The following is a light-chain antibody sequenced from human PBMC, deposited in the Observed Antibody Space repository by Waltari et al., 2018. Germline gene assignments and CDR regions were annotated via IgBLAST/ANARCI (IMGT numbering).Light chain of an antibody. CDR3: QHYNNWPPYT. V-gene: IGKV3-15*01. Sequence: EIVMTQSPATLSVSPGERATLSCRASQSINSNLAWYQQKPGQAPRLLIYGASTRATAIPARFSGRGYGTEFTLTISSLQSEDFAVYYCQHYNNWPPYTFGQGTKLEIK. CDR2: GAS. CDR1: QSINSN. J-gene: IGKJ2*01.